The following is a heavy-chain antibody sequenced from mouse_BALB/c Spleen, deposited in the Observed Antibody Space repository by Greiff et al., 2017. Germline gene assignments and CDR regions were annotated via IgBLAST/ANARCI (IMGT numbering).Heavy chain of an antibody. V-gene: IGHV1S22*01. CDR1: GYTFTSYW. J-gene: IGHJ4*01. D-gene: IGHD1-1*01. CDR3: TRFYYGSSYAMDY. CDR2: IYPGSGST. Sequence: LQQSGSELVRPGASVKLSCKASGYTFTSYWMHWVKQRPGQGLEWIGNIYPGSGSTNYDEKFKSKATLTVDTSSSTAYMQLSSLTSEDSAVYYCTRFYYGSSYAMDYWGQGTSVTVSS.